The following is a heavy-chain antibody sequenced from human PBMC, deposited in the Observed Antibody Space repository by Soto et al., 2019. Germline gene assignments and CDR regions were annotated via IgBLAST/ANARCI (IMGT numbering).Heavy chain of an antibody. D-gene: IGHD6-13*01. CDR2: ISAYNGNT. Sequence: GASVKVSCKASGYTITSYGSSSVRQAPGQGLEWMGWISAYNGNTNYAQKLQGRVTMTTDTSASTAYMELRSLRSDDTAVYYCARESSSRCHDYWGQGTLVTVS. V-gene: IGHV1-18*01. CDR1: GYTITSYG. J-gene: IGHJ4*02. CDR3: ARESSSRCHDY.